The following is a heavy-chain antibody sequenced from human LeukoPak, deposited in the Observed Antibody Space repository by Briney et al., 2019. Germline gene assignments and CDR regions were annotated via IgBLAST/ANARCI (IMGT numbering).Heavy chain of an antibody. V-gene: IGHV3-30-3*01. CDR1: GFTFSSYA. Sequence: GGSLRLSCAASGFTFSSYAMHWVRQAPGKGLEWVAVISYDGSNKYYADSVKGRFTISRDNSKNTPYLQMNSLRAEDTAVYYCARDDYNRLWGQGTLVTVSS. J-gene: IGHJ4*02. D-gene: IGHD4-11*01. CDR2: ISYDGSNK. CDR3: ARDDYNRL.